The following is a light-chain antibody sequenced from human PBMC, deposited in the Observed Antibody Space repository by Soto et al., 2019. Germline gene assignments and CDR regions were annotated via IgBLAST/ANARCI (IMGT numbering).Light chain of an antibody. CDR2: AYS. J-gene: IGLJ3*02. CDR3: RSYDSVLSGWV. V-gene: IGLV1-40*01. CDR1: SSNIGAGYD. Sequence: QSVLTQSPSVSRALGQRVTILCSGSSSNIGAGYDVHWYQQLPGTAPKLLIYAYSNRPSGVPDRFSGSKSGTSASLAITGLQAEDEADYYCRSYDSVLSGWVFGGGTKLTVL.